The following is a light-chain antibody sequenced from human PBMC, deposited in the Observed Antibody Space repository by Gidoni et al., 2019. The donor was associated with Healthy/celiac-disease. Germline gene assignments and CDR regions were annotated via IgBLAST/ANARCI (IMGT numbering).Light chain of an antibody. CDR2: GAS. CDR1: QSVSSN. Sequence: EIVMTQSPATRSVSPGERATLPCRASQSVSSNLAWYQQKPGQAPRLLIYGASTRATGIPARFSGSGSGTEFTLTISSLQSEDFAVYYCQQYNNWPLYTFGQXTKLEIK. CDR3: QQYNNWPLYT. V-gene: IGKV3-15*01. J-gene: IGKJ2*01.